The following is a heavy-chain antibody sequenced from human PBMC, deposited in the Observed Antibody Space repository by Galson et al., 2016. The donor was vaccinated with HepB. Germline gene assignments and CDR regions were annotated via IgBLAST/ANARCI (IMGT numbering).Heavy chain of an antibody. Sequence: SLRLSCAGSGFSFHLAWMNWVRRAPGKGLEWVGRIKFKSDGGPTDYAAPVKGRFTISRNDSINMVYLQMSDLKSEDTAVYYCATCYTPDYYDPSDALKLWGQGVLVTFAA. CDR2: IKFKSDGGPT. CDR1: GFSFHLAW. J-gene: IGHJ4*02. CDR3: ATCYTPDYYDPSDALKL. D-gene: IGHD3-22*01. V-gene: IGHV3-15*07.